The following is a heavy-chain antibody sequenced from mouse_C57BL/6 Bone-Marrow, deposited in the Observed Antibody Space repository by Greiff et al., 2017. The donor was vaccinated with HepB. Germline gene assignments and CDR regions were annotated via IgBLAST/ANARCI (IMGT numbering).Heavy chain of an antibody. CDR1: GFTFSDFY. D-gene: IGHD1-1*01. V-gene: IGHV7-1*01. Sequence: EVQVVESGGGLVQSGRSLRLSCATSGFTFSDFYMEWVRQAPGKGLEWIAASRNKANDYTTEYSASVKGRFIVSRDTSQSILYLQMNALRAEDTAIYYCARSPLITTVRTYAMDYWGQGTSVTVSS. CDR2: SRNKANDYTT. CDR3: ARSPLITTVRTYAMDY. J-gene: IGHJ4*01.